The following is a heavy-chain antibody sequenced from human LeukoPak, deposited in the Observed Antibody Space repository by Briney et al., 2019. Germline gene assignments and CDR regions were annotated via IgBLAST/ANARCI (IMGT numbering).Heavy chain of an antibody. CDR2: VYHSGTT. D-gene: IGHD3-22*01. J-gene: IGHJ4*02. V-gene: IGHV4-38-2*02. Sequence: SETLSLTCSVSGYFLSSGFYWGWIRQPPGKGREWIASVYHSGTTIYNPSLKSPVTMSMDTSMNHYSLKLRSVTAADTAVYYCARTLSDSSPVATWGQGTLVTVSS. CDR3: ARTLSDSSPVAT. CDR1: GYFLSSGFY.